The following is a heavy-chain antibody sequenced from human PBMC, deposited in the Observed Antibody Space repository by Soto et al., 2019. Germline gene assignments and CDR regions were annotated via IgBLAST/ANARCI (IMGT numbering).Heavy chain of an antibody. CDR3: AKDGDSSRRPFDS. D-gene: IGHD3-22*01. V-gene: IGHV3-23*01. CDR1: GFTFSTYA. Sequence: GGSLRLSCAASGFTFSTYAMSWVRQAPGKGLEWVSSLSAGGGTTYYADSVKGRFTISRVNSQSTLYLQMNSLRAEDTAVYYCAKDGDSSRRPFDSWGQGTLVTVSS. CDR2: LSAGGGTT. J-gene: IGHJ4*02.